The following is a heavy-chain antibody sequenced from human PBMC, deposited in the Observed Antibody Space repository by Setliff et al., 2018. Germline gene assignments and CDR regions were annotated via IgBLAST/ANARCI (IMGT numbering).Heavy chain of an antibody. D-gene: IGHD3-22*01. V-gene: IGHV3-30*02. CDR3: AREYYDSSGFSYGMDV. CDR1: GFVFGTYG. Sequence: PGESLKISCAASGFVFGTYGMHWVRQAPGKGLDWVASVRFDGSYKVYADSVKGRFTISRDNSKNTQYLQMHSLRVEDTAVYYCAREYYDSSGFSYGMDVWGQGTTVTVS. J-gene: IGHJ6*02. CDR2: VRFDGSYK.